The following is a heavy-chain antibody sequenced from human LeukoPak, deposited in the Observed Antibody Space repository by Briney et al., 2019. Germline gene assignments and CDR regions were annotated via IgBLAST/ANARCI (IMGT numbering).Heavy chain of an antibody. Sequence: PGGSLRLSCAASGFTVSSKYMSWVRQTPGKGLEWVSVIYSGGATYYADSVNGRFTISRDNPKNTVYLQMNNLRAEDTAVYYCARDPAAAGHFDHWGQGTLVTVSS. J-gene: IGHJ4*02. CDR1: GFTVSSKY. CDR2: IYSGGAT. D-gene: IGHD6-13*01. CDR3: ARDPAAAGHFDH. V-gene: IGHV3-66*01.